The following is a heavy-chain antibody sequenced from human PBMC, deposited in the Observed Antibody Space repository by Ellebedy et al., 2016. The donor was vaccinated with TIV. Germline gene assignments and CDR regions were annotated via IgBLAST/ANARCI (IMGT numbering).Heavy chain of an antibody. J-gene: IGHJ4*02. V-gene: IGHV3-30*18. CDR1: GFSFSSEC. Sequence: GGSLRLSXAACGFSFSSECMHWVRQAPGKGLVWVAAISYDGNNKFYSDSVRGRFTISRDNSKNTLYLQMHSLRAADTALYSCAKDLSPFYFGSGSYHKGVPAHWGQGTLVTVSS. CDR2: ISYDGNNK. CDR3: AKDLSPFYFGSGSYHKGVPAH. D-gene: IGHD3-10*01.